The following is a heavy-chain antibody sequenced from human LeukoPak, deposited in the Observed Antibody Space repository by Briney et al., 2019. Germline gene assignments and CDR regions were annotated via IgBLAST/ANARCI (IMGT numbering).Heavy chain of an antibody. J-gene: IGHJ5*02. Sequence: SETLSLTCTVSGGSISSGDYYWSWIRRPPGKGLEWIGYIYYSGSTYYNPSLKSRVTISVDTSKNQFSLKLSSVTAADTAVYYCARGGVGIAAAGTEVNWFDPWGQGTLVTVSS. D-gene: IGHD6-13*01. V-gene: IGHV4-30-4*01. CDR3: ARGGVGIAAAGTEVNWFDP. CDR1: GGSISSGDYY. CDR2: IYYSGST.